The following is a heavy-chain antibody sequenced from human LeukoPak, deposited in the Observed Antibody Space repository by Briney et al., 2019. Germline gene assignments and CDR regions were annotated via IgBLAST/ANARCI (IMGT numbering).Heavy chain of an antibody. CDR2: ISYDGSNK. D-gene: IGHD3-16*01. CDR3: AKDLGYDYVWGEGNLYDY. CDR1: GFTFSSYV. J-gene: IGHJ4*02. V-gene: IGHV3-30*04. Sequence: GGSLRLSCAASGFTFSSYVMNWVRQAPGKGLEWVAVISYDGSNKYYADSVKGRFTISRDNSKNTLHLQMNSLRVEDTAVYYCAKDLGYDYVWGEGNLYDYWGQGILVTVSS.